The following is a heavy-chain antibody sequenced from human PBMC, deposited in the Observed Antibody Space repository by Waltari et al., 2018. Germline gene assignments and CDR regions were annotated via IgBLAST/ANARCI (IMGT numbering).Heavy chain of an antibody. CDR2: ICGGGRA. V-gene: IGHV3-53*01. CDR1: GFTVSSNY. D-gene: IGHD3-16*01. J-gene: IGHJ4*02. Sequence: EVQLVESGGGLIQTGGSLRLSCAASGFTVSSNYMSWVRQAPGKGLEWGPVICGGGRAYTPSSVKGRCTSARDNSKNPLYRQMNSVGAEDTAVYYCASDTKGGDYWGQGTLVTVSS. CDR3: ASDTKGGDY.